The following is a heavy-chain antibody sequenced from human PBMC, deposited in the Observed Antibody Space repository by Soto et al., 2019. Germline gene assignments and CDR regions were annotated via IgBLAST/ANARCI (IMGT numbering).Heavy chain of an antibody. J-gene: IGHJ1*01. CDR2: IKEDGSEK. D-gene: IGHD3-3*01. CDR3: LRGRGFLLGL. CDR1: GVRFYISG. Sequence: LSRAACGVRFYISGVAWLRKKTRKGLEWVAIIKEDGSEKYYVESVKGRFSISRHNANNSLYLQMDSLRVEVMAVYYCLRGRGFLLGLWGQ. V-gene: IGHV3-7*01.